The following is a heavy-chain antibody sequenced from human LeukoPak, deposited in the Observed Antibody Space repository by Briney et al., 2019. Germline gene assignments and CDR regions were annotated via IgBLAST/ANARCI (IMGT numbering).Heavy chain of an antibody. J-gene: IGHJ6*02. Sequence: PSETLSLTCTVSGGSISSYYWSWIRQPPGKGLEWIGYIYYSGSTNYNPSLKSRVTISVDTSKNQFSLKLSSVTAADTAVYYCARGYTRYCSSTSCYYYYGMDVWGQGTTVTVSS. CDR3: ARGYTRYCSSTSCYYYYGMDV. CDR2: IYYSGST. V-gene: IGHV4-59*01. CDR1: GGSISSYY. D-gene: IGHD2-2*01.